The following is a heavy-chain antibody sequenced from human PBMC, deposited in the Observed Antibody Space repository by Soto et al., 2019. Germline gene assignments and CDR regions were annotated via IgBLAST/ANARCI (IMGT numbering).Heavy chain of an antibody. CDR2: SSAYNGNT. CDR3: ARDPSNSSHLLSVCEKYYYYCYAMDV. D-gene: IGHD6-6*01. Sequence: QVQLVQSGAEVKKPGASVKVSCKASGYTFTSYGINWVRQAPGQGREWMGWSSAYNGNTSYAQKLQGRDTMTTDTYKSTAYMELRSLKYHDTAVYYCARDPSNSSHLLSVCEKYYYYCYAMDVWGQGTTGTVSS. V-gene: IGHV1-18*01. J-gene: IGHJ6*02. CDR1: GYTFTSYG.